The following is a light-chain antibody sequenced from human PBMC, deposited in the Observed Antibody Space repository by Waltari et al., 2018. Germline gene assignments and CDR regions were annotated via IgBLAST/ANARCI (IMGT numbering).Light chain of an antibody. CDR1: SSDVGGYNY. V-gene: IGLV2-11*01. J-gene: IGLJ3*02. CDR3: SSYAGTYTGV. Sequence: QSALTQPRSVSESLGQSVTISCTGTSSDVGGYNYISWYQHHPDKAPKLLMYHVTPRRSRVPDRFSASKSGNAVSLTISGLRAEDDADYYFSSYAGTYTGVFGGGTKLTVL. CDR2: HVT.